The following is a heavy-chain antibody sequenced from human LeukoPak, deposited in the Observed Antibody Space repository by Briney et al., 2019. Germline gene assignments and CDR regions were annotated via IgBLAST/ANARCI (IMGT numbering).Heavy chain of an antibody. CDR3: AREMTIAALDY. Sequence: ASVKVSCKASGYTFTGYYMHWVRQAPGQGLEWMGWTNPNSGGTNYAQKFQGRVTMTRDMSISTAYMELSRLRSDDTAVYYCAREMTIAALDYWGQGTLVTVSS. J-gene: IGHJ4*02. V-gene: IGHV1-2*02. D-gene: IGHD6-6*01. CDR1: GYTFTGYY. CDR2: TNPNSGGT.